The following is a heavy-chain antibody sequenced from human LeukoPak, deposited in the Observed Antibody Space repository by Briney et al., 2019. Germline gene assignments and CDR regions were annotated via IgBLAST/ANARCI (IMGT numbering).Heavy chain of an antibody. Sequence: GGSLRLSCAASGFTFSSYSMSRVRQAPGKGLEWVSSISSSSSYTYYADSVKGRLTISRDNAKNSLYLQMNSLRAEDTALYYCARGRYNWKGEGENWFDPWGQGTLVTVSS. V-gene: IGHV3-21*01. J-gene: IGHJ5*02. CDR2: ISSSSSYT. CDR1: GFTFSSYS. CDR3: ARGRYNWKGEGENWFDP. D-gene: IGHD1-20*01.